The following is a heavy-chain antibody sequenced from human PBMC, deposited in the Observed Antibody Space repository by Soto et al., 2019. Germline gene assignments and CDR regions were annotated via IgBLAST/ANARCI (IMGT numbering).Heavy chain of an antibody. J-gene: IGHJ6*02. CDR3: AREDDIVVVPAAQYGMGV. CDR2: IIPIFGTA. V-gene: IGHV1-69*13. D-gene: IGHD2-2*01. Sequence: ASVKVSCKASGGTFSSYAISWVRQAPGQGLEWMGGIIPIFGTANYAQKFQGRVTITADESTGTAYMERSSLRSEDTAVYYCAREDDIVVVPAAQYGMGVWGQGTTVTVS. CDR1: GGTFSSYA.